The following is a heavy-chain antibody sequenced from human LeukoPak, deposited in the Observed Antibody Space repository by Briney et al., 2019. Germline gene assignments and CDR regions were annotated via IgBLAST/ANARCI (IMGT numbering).Heavy chain of an antibody. Sequence: GGSPRLSCAASGFTFSSYAMHWVRQAPGKGLEWVAVISYDGSNKYYADSVKGRFTISRDNSKNTLYLQMNSLRAEDTAVYYCARDLMKLLWFGELFDWGQGTLVTVSS. CDR3: ARDLMKLLWFGELFD. CDR1: GFTFSSYA. CDR2: ISYDGSNK. V-gene: IGHV3-30*04. D-gene: IGHD3-10*01. J-gene: IGHJ4*02.